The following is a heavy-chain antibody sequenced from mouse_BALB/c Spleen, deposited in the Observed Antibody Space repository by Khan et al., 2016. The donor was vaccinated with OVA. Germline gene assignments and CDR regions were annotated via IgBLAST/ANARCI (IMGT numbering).Heavy chain of an antibody. Sequence: QVQLKESGPGLVAPSQSLSITCTVSGFSLSRYNIHWVRQPPGKGLEWLGMIWGGGGTDYNSTLISRLSVSKDNSKSQVFLKMNSLQTDDTATYDCAVSCYGSDGSDAIDYWGQGTSVTVSS. J-gene: IGHJ4*01. D-gene: IGHD2-10*01. CDR2: IWGGGGT. V-gene: IGHV2-6-4*01. CDR1: GFSLSRYN. CDR3: AVSCYGSDGSDAIDY.